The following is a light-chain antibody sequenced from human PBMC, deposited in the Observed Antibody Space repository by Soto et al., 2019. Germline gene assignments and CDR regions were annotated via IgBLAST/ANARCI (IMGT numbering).Light chain of an antibody. J-gene: IGKJ5*01. CDR1: QSVSST. CDR2: GAS. CDR3: QQYVTSAIT. V-gene: IGKV3-20*01. Sequence: IALSQTQATLSVSPGERATLSCRASQSVSSTIAWHQQRPGQAPTLLISGASSRATGIPDRFSGSGSGTDFTLTIIRLEPEDFALYYCQQYVTSAITFGQGTRLEI.